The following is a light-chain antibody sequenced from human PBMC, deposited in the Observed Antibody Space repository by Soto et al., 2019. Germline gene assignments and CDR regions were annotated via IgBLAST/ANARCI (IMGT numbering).Light chain of an antibody. V-gene: IGLV2-8*01. CDR1: SSDVGGYVY. CDR2: EVN. CDR3: SSYAGTNIDVV. Sequence: QSALTQPPSASGSPGQSVTISCTGTSSDVGGYVYVSWYQQYPGKAPKLIIYEVNKRTSGVPDRFSGSKSGNTASLTVSGLQAEDEDDYYCSSYAGTNIDVVFGGGTQLTVL. J-gene: IGLJ2*01.